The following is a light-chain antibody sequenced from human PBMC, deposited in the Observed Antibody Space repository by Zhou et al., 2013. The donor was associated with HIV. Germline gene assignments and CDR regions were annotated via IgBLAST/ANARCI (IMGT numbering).Light chain of an antibody. CDR3: QQSHSSPPT. CDR1: QDINTF. CDR2: AAS. Sequence: IQLTQSPSSLSASVGDRVTITCRASQDINTFLAWYQQKPGTAPKLLIYAASTLQSGVPPRFSGSGSGTDFTLTINSLQPEDFATYYCQQSHSSPPTFGQGTRLEI. V-gene: IGKV1-9*01. J-gene: IGKJ5*01.